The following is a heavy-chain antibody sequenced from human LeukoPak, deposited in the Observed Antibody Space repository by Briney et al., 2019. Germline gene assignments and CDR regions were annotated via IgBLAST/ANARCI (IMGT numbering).Heavy chain of an antibody. CDR2: ICYTGNT. V-gene: IGHV4-39*01. J-gene: IGHJ5*02. CDR1: GGSISSTKTC. CDR3: ARRVPRSDFSDA. D-gene: IGHD2/OR15-2a*01. Sequence: KSSETLSLTCAVSGGSISSTKTCGDWIRQPPGKGMEWIGTICYTGNTYYKPSLKSRVTISVDSSKNQFSLKLNSLIAADTAVYYCARRVPRSDFSDAWGQGTLVTVSS.